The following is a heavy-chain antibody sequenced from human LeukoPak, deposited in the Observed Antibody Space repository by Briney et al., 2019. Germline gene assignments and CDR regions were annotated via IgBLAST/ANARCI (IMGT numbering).Heavy chain of an antibody. V-gene: IGHV4-59*01. CDR2: IYYSGST. CDR3: ARGGSYVGNDY. CDR1: GGSISSYY. Sequence: PSETLSLTCTVSGGSISSYYWSWIRQPPGKGLEWIGYIYYSGSTSYNPSLKSRVTISVDTSKNQFSLELSSVTAADTAVYYCARGGSYVGNDYWGQGTLVTVSS. D-gene: IGHD1-26*01. J-gene: IGHJ4*02.